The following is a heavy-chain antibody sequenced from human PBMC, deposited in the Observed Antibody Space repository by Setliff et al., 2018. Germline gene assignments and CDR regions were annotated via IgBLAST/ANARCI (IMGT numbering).Heavy chain of an antibody. CDR3: ARDASASDGRNAFDI. V-gene: IGHV4-39*07. CDR1: GGSISDNGYF. D-gene: IGHD1-26*01. J-gene: IGHJ3*02. CDR2: IYFGGNT. Sequence: PSETLSLTCTVLGGSISDNGYFWGWVRQPPGKGLEWIGNIYFGGNTYFNPSFKSRVTMSIDTSNSQFSLKLSSVTAADTAIYYCARDASASDGRNAFDIWGQGTMVTVSS.